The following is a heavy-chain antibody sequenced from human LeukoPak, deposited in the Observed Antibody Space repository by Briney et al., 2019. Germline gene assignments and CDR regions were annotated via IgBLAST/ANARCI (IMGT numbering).Heavy chain of an antibody. CDR2: ISGSGSNS. Sequence: GGSLRLSCAASGFSFSNYAMSWVRQAPGKGLEWVSGISGSGSNSYYADSVKGRFTISRDNSKNTLYLQMNSLRADDTAVYYCARALSQQLIRYSQDWGQGTLVTVSS. D-gene: IGHD1-1*01. V-gene: IGHV3-23*01. CDR1: GFSFSNYA. CDR3: ARALSQQLIRYSQD. J-gene: IGHJ1*01.